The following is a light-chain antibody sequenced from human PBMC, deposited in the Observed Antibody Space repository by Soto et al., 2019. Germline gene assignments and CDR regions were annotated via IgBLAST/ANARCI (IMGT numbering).Light chain of an antibody. Sequence: EVMMTQFPDTVSVTPGETVTLSCGASQSVRTNLAWYQQRPGQAPRLLIHYSSTRATDVPARFSGSGSGTNFTLAIGSLQSEDFAVYFCQQYAYWPETFGQGTKVDIK. CDR1: QSVRTN. V-gene: IGKV3D-15*01. J-gene: IGKJ1*01. CDR3: QQYAYWPET. CDR2: YSS.